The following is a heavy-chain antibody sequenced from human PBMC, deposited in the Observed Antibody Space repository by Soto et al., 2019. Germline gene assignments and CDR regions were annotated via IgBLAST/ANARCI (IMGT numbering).Heavy chain of an antibody. V-gene: IGHV4-4*02. Sequence: QVQLQESGPGLVKPSGTLSLTCAVSGGSISSSNWWSWVRQPPGKGLEWIGEIYHSGSTNYNPSLKSRVTISVDKSKSQFSLKLSSVTAADTAVYYCARGLLWFGEFPDYYYYGMDVWGQGTTVTVSS. CDR2: IYHSGST. J-gene: IGHJ6*02. D-gene: IGHD3-10*01. CDR3: ARGLLWFGEFPDYYYYGMDV. CDR1: GGSISSSNW.